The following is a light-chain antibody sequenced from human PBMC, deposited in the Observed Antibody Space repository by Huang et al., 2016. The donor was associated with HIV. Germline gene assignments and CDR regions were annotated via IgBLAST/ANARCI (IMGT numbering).Light chain of an antibody. CDR3: QQAVSFPLT. Sequence: DIQMTQSPSSVSASVGDRISFTCRASQDINRWLAWYQQKPGKAPKLLIYSASTLQGGVPSRFSGRVSGTGFTLTINNLQPEDFATYFCQQAVSFPLTFGGGTKVEIK. V-gene: IGKV1-12*01. CDR1: QDINRW. CDR2: SAS. J-gene: IGKJ4*01.